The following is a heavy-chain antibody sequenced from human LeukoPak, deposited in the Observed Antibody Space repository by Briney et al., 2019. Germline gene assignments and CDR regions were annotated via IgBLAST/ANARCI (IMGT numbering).Heavy chain of an antibody. CDR1: GLSVSSNY. V-gene: IGHV3-53*01. Sequence: GGSLRLSCTASGLSVSSNYMSWVRQAPGKGLEWVSVLYSSGTTYYADSVKGRFTMSRDNSKNTLYLQMNSLRAEDTAVYYCARTSVEGYMDYFDYWGQGTLVTVSS. J-gene: IGHJ4*02. D-gene: IGHD4-11*01. CDR2: LYSSGTT. CDR3: ARTSVEGYMDYFDY.